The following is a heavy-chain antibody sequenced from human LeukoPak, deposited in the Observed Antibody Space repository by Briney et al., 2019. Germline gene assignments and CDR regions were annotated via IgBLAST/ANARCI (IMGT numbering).Heavy chain of an antibody. D-gene: IGHD1-26*01. CDR2: ISWNSGSI. Sequence: GGSLRLSCAASGFTFDDYAMHWVRQAPGKGLEWVSGISWNSGSIGYADSVKGRFTISRDNAKNSLYLQMNSLRAEDTALYYCAKESIVGAKLDYWGQGTLVTVSS. CDR3: AKESIVGAKLDY. V-gene: IGHV3-9*01. J-gene: IGHJ4*02. CDR1: GFTFDDYA.